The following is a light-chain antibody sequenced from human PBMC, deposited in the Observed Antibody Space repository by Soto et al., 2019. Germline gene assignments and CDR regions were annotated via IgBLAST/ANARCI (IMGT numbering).Light chain of an antibody. V-gene: IGKV3-11*01. Sequence: DIVLTQSLATLSLSPGERATLSCRASQSVSNYLAWYQQKPGQAPRLLIHDVSNRATGIPARVSGSGSGTDFTLTISILDPEDFAVYYCQQHSNWPWTFGQGTKVEIK. J-gene: IGKJ1*01. CDR2: DVS. CDR3: QQHSNWPWT. CDR1: QSVSNY.